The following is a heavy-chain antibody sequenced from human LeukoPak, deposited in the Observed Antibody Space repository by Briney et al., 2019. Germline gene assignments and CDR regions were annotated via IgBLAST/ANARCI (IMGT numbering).Heavy chain of an antibody. CDR3: AKGLVGATRGGFDY. CDR1: GFPFSSYA. D-gene: IGHD1-26*01. J-gene: IGHJ4*02. Sequence: GGSLRLSFAASGFPFSSYAMSWVRPAPGKGLEWVSAISGSGGSTYYADSVKGRFTISRDNSKNTLYLQMNSLRAEDTAVYYCAKGLVGATRGGFDYWGQGTLVTVSS. V-gene: IGHV3-23*01. CDR2: ISGSGGST.